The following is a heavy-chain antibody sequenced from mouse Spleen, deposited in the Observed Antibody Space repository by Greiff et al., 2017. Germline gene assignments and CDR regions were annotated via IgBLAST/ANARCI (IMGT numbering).Heavy chain of an antibody. CDR2: ISYDGSN. CDR1: GYSITSGYY. CDR3: ASHWYFDV. Sequence: EVKLQESGPGLVKPSQSLSLTCSVTGYSITSGYYWNWIRQFPGNKLEWMGYISYDGSNNYNPSLKNRISITRDTSKNQFFLKLNSVTTEDTATYYCASHWYFDVWGTGTTVTVSS. J-gene: IGHJ1*03. V-gene: IGHV3-6*01.